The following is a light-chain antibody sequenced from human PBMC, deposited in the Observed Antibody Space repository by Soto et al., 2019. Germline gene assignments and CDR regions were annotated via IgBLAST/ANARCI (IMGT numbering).Light chain of an antibody. CDR1: QSISSW. CDR3: QQYNSYSALT. CDR2: KAS. V-gene: IGKV1-5*03. J-gene: IGKJ4*01. Sequence: DIQMTQSPSTLSASVGDRVTITCRASQSISSWLAWYQHKPGKAPKLLIYKASSLESGVPSRFSGSGSGTEFTLTISSLQTDDFATYYCQQYNSYSALTFGGGTKVEIK.